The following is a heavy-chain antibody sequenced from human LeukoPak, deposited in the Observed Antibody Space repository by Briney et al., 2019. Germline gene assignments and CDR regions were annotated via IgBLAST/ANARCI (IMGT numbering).Heavy chain of an antibody. CDR2: IRYDGSNK. D-gene: IGHD5-24*01. CDR3: AKVRPNYAFFGFFDY. CDR1: GFTFSSYG. Sequence: GGSLRLSCAASGFTFSSYGMHWVRQAPGKGLEWVAFIRYDGSNKYYADSVKGRFTISRDNSKNTLYLQMNSLRAEDTAVYYCAKVRPNYAFFGFFDYWGQGTLVTVSS. V-gene: IGHV3-30*02. J-gene: IGHJ4*02.